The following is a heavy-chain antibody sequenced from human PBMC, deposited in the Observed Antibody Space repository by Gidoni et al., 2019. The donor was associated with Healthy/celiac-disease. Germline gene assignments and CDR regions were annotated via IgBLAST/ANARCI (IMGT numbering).Heavy chain of an antibody. Sequence: EVQLVESGGGLVQPGRSLRLSCAASGFTFDAYAMHWVRQAPGKGLEWVSGISWNSGSIGYADSVKGRFTISRDNAKNSLYLQMNSLRAEDTAVYYCAKDINRYSSGSTLGYWGQGTLVTVSS. CDR1: GFTFDAYA. V-gene: IGHV3-9*01. CDR3: AKDINRYSSGSTLGY. D-gene: IGHD6-19*01. J-gene: IGHJ4*02. CDR2: ISWNSGSI.